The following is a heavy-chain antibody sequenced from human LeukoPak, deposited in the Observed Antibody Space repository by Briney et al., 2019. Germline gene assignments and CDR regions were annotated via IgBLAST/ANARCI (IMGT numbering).Heavy chain of an antibody. CDR2: IYYSGST. CDR3: ARQQQLRYGGAFDI. CDR1: GGSISSYN. Sequence: SETLSLTCTVSGGSISSYNWSWIRQPPGKGLEWIGYIYYSGSTNYTPSLKSRVTISVDTSKNQFSLKLSSVTAADTAVYYWARQQQLRYGGAFDIWGQGTMFTVSS. D-gene: IGHD6-13*01. J-gene: IGHJ3*02. V-gene: IGHV4-59*01.